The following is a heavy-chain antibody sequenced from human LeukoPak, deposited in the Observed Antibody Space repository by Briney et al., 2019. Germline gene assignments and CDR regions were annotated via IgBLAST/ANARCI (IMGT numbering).Heavy chain of an antibody. CDR1: GGSISSSY. D-gene: IGHD7-27*01. J-gene: IGHJ6*02. V-gene: IGHV4-59*01. CDR2: IYYSGST. Sequence: PPETHFPAIPVAGGSISSSYRGLNRQPPGKGLEWIGYIYYSGSTNYNPSLKSRVTISVDTTKTQFSLTVSAVIAADTAVYYCARERPSATGVYFFYYGMDVWGQGTTVTVSS. CDR3: ARERPSATGVYFFYYGMDV.